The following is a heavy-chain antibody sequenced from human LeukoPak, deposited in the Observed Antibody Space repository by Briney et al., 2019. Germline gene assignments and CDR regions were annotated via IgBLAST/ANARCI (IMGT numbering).Heavy chain of an antibody. J-gene: IGHJ3*02. CDR2: IYYSWST. V-gene: IGHV4-61*01. Sequence: PSETLSLTCTVSGGSVSSGSYYWSWIRQPPGKGLEWIGYIYYSWSTNYNPSLKSRVTISVDTSKNQFSLKLSSVTAADTAVYYCARFPPVLRYFDWLEINDAFDIWGQGKMVTVSS. CDR1: GGSVSSGSYY. CDR3: ARFPPVLRYFDWLEINDAFDI. D-gene: IGHD3-9*01.